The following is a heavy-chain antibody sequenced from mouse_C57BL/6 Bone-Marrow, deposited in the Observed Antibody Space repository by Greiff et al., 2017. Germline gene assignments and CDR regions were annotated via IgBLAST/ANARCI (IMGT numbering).Heavy chain of an antibody. CDR1: GFTFTDYY. J-gene: IGHJ2*01. V-gene: IGHV7-3*01. Sequence: EVMLVESGGGLVQPGGSLSLSCAASGFTFTDYYMSWVRQPPGKALEWLGFIRNKANGYTTEYSASVKGRFTISRDNSHSILYLQMNALRAEDSANYYCASLYYGSSYDYFDYWGQGTTLTVSS. CDR2: IRNKANGYTT. CDR3: ASLYYGSSYDYFDY. D-gene: IGHD1-1*01.